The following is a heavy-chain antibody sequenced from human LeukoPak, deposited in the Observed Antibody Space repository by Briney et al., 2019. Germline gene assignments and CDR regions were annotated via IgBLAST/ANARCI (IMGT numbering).Heavy chain of an antibody. Sequence: GGSLRLSCAASGFTFSSYSMNWVRQAPGKGLEWVSYISSSSSTIYYADSVKGRFTISRDNAKNSLYLQMNSLRAEDTAVYYCARDLRYSDLDYWGQGTLVTVSS. J-gene: IGHJ4*02. V-gene: IGHV3-48*01. D-gene: IGHD4-17*01. CDR1: GFTFSSYS. CDR2: ISSSSSTI. CDR3: ARDLRYSDLDY.